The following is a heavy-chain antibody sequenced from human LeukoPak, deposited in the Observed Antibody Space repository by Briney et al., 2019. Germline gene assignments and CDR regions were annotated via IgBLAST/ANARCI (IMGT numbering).Heavy chain of an antibody. CDR2: ISGSGGST. J-gene: IGHJ4*02. CDR3: AKASFYYGSGNYYKY. D-gene: IGHD3-10*01. Sequence: GGSLRLSCAASGFTFSSYAMSWVRQAPGKGLEWVSAISGSGGSTYYADSVKGRFTISRDNSKNTLYLQMNSLRAEDTAVYYCAKASFYYGSGNYYKYWGQGTLVTVSS. V-gene: IGHV3-23*01. CDR1: GFTFSSYA.